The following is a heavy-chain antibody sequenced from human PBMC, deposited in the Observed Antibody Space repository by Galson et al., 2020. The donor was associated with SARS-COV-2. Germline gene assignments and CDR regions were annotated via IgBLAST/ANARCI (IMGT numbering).Heavy chain of an antibody. CDR2: MYYIGSS. D-gene: IGHD2-2*03. CDR3: VRHGYCSSGSCSANDAFHI. Sequence: ETSETLSLTCSVSGASLSSDFWSWIRQPPGKGLEWIGFMYYIGSSNNNTSLKSRVTISVDMSKSHLSLELRSVTAADTAVYYCVRHGYCSSGSCSANDAFHIWGQGTMVTVSS. CDR1: GASLSSDF. V-gene: IGHV4-59*08. J-gene: IGHJ3*02.